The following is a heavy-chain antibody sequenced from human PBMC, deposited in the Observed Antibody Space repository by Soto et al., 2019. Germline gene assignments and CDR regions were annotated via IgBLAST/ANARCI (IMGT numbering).Heavy chain of an antibody. CDR2: IWYDGSNI. D-gene: IGHD4-4*01. J-gene: IGHJ4*02. CDR3: ARGRYDYSNYYFDY. V-gene: IGHV3-33*01. CDR1: GFPFSSFG. Sequence: SLRLSCAASGFPFSSFGMHWVLQAPGKGLEWVAVIWYDGSNIHYADSVKGRFTISRDNSRNTLYLQMNSLRAEDTAVYYCARGRYDYSNYYFDYCGQGTLVTVSS.